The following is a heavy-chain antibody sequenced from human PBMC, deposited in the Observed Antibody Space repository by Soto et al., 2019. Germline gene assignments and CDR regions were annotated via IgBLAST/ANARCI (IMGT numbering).Heavy chain of an antibody. J-gene: IGHJ4*02. V-gene: IGHV4-38-2*02. CDR3: ARGADYYGSGSYYYFDY. CDR1: GYSISSGYY. Sequence: SETLSLTCTVSGYSISSGYYWGWIRQPPGKGLEWIGSIYHSGSTYYNPSLKSRVTISVDTSKNQFSLKLSSVTAADTAVYYCARGADYYGSGSYYYFDYWGQGTLVTVSS. D-gene: IGHD3-10*01. CDR2: IYHSGST.